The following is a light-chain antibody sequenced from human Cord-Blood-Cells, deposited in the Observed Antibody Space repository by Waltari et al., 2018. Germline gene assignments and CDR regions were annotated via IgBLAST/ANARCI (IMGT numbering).Light chain of an antibody. Sequence: QSALTQPASVSGSPGQSITISCTGTSSDVGSSNLVPLYQQHPGKAPKLMIYEGSKRPSGVSNRFSGSKSGNTASLTISGLQAEDEADYYCCSYAGSSTLVFGGGTKLTVL. CDR1: SSDVGSSNL. V-gene: IGLV2-23*01. CDR3: CSYAGSSTLV. J-gene: IGLJ3*02. CDR2: EGS.